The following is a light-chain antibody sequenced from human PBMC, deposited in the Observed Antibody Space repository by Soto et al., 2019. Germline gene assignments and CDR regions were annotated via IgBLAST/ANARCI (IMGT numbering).Light chain of an antibody. J-gene: IGKJ1*01. CDR1: QSVRSNY. CDR2: GAS. CDR3: QQYAVSPWT. Sequence: EIVMTQSPGTLSLSLGERGTLTCRASQSVRSNYLAWFQQKPGQAPGVLISGASTRATGIPDRFNGSGSGTDFTLTISRLEPEDFAVYYCQQYAVSPWTFGQGTKVDI. V-gene: IGKV3-20*01.